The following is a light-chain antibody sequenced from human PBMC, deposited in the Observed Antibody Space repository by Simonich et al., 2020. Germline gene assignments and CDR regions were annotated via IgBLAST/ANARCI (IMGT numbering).Light chain of an antibody. Sequence: DIQMTQSPSTLSASVGDRVTITCRASQSISSWFAWYQQKPGEAPKLLISKASSLESGVPSRFSGSGSGTEFTLTISSLQPDDFATYYCQQYNSYPWTFGQGTKVEIK. CDR1: QSISSW. CDR2: KAS. J-gene: IGKJ1*01. CDR3: QQYNSYPWT. V-gene: IGKV1-5*03.